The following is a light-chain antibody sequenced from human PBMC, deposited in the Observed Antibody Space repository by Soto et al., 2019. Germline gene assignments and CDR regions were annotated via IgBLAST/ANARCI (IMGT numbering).Light chain of an antibody. V-gene: IGLV2-8*01. CDR1: SSDVGAYNY. CDR3: SSNADTNDGVV. Sequence: QSALTQPPSASGSPGQSVTISCTGTSSDVGAYNYVSWYQQYPGKAPKLMIYEVSQRPSGVPDRFSGSKSGNTASLTVSGLQAEDEADYYCSSNADTNDGVVFGGGTKLTVL. J-gene: IGLJ3*02. CDR2: EVS.